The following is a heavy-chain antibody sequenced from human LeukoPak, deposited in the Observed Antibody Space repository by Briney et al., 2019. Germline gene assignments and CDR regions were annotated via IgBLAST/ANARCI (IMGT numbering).Heavy chain of an antibody. V-gene: IGHV4-61*02. CDR1: GGSISSGSYY. J-gene: IGHJ3*02. Sequence: SETLSLTCTVSGGSISSGSYYWSWIRQPAGKGLEWIGRIYTSGSTNYNPSLKSRVTISVDTSKNQFSLKLSSVTAADTAVYYCARDLRIVGATCAFDIWGQGTMVTVSS. CDR2: IYTSGST. D-gene: IGHD1-26*01. CDR3: ARDLRIVGATCAFDI.